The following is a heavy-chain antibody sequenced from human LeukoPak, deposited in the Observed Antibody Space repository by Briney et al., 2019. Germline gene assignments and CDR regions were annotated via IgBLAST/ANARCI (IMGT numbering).Heavy chain of an antibody. CDR2: IYYRGST. CDR1: GDSISSSSYY. CDR3: ARRRYSDSTGYLD. D-gene: IGHD3-22*01. V-gene: IGHV4-39*01. J-gene: IGHJ1*01. Sequence: PSETLSLTCTISGDSISSSSYYWGWIRQPPGKGLEWIGDIYYRGSTYYSPSLKSRVSISIDTSNNQFSLTLNSVTAADTALYFCARRRYSDSTGYLDWGQGTLVTVSS.